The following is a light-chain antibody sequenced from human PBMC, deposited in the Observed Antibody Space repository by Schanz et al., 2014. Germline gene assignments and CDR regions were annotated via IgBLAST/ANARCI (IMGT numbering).Light chain of an antibody. V-gene: IGLV2-23*01. CDR2: GGS. CDR3: CSYAGTSYV. Sequence: QSALTQPASVSGSPGQSITISCTGTSSDVGSTYLVSWYQHHPGQAPKLMILGGSIRPSGVSSRFSGSKSANTASLTVSGLQAEDEADYYCCSYAGTSYVFGTGTKLTVL. J-gene: IGLJ1*01. CDR1: SSDVGSTYL.